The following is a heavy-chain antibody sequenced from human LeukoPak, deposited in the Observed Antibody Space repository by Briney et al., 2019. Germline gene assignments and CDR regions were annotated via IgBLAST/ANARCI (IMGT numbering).Heavy chain of an antibody. V-gene: IGHV1-24*01. J-gene: IGHJ4*02. Sequence: GASVKVSRKVSGYTLTELSMHWVRQAPGKGLEWMGGFDPEDGETIYAQKFQGRVTMTEDTSTDTAYMELSSLRSEDTAVYYCATDLGYYDSRRDYWGQGTLVTVSS. CDR1: GYTLTELS. D-gene: IGHD3-22*01. CDR3: ATDLGYYDSRRDY. CDR2: FDPEDGET.